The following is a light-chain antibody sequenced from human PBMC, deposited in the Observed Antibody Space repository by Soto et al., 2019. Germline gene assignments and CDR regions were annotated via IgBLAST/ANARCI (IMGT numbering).Light chain of an antibody. Sequence: EIVLTQSPGTLSLSPGETATLSCRASQSVSSTYLAWYQQKPGQAPGLLLYGASNRASGIPDRFAGSGSGTDFTLTISRLEPEDFAVYYCQQYGTSPPTFGQGTKVDI. CDR1: QSVSSTY. J-gene: IGKJ1*01. CDR3: QQYGTSPPT. CDR2: GAS. V-gene: IGKV3-20*01.